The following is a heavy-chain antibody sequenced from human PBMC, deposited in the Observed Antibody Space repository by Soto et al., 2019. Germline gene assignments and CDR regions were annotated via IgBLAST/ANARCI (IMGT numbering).Heavy chain of an antibody. V-gene: IGHV3-30*18. CDR2: ISYDGSNK. D-gene: IGHD1-26*01. J-gene: IGHJ4*02. CDR1: GFTFSSYG. Sequence: GGSLRLSCAASGFTFSSYGMHWVRQAPGKGLEWVAVISYDGSNKYCADSVKGRFTISRDNSKNTLYLQMNSLRAEDTAVYYCAKETREVPSPQSAYYFDYWGQGTLVTVSS. CDR3: AKETREVPSPQSAYYFDY.